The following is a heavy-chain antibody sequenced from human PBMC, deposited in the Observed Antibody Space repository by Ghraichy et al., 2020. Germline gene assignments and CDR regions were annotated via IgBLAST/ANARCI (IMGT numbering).Heavy chain of an antibody. V-gene: IGHV3-21*01. Sequence: LSLTCAASGFTFSSYSMNCVRQAPGKGLEWVSSISSISSYIYYADSVKGRFTISRDNAKNSLYLQMNSLRAEDTAVYYCARETAEVGYCSGGSCDWGQGTLVTVSS. CDR2: ISSISSYI. CDR1: GFTFSSYS. J-gene: IGHJ4*02. CDR3: ARETAEVGYCSGGSCD. D-gene: IGHD2-15*01.